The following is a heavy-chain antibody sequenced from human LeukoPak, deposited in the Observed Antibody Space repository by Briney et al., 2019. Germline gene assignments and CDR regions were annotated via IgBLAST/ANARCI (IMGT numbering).Heavy chain of an antibody. J-gene: IGHJ3*02. CDR1: GFTFSSYG. Sequence: GGSLRLSCAASGFTFSSYGMHWVRQAPGKGLEWVAFIRYDGSNKYYADSVKGRFTISRDNSKNTLYLQMNSLRAEDTAVYYCARETYYYDNLFAFDIWGQGTMVTVSS. CDR2: IRYDGSNK. V-gene: IGHV3-30*02. CDR3: ARETYYYDNLFAFDI. D-gene: IGHD3-22*01.